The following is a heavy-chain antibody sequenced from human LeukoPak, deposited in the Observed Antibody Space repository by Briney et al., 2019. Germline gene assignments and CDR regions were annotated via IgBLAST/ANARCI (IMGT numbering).Heavy chain of an antibody. J-gene: IGHJ5*02. CDR2: IKSSGSS. D-gene: IGHD5-12*01. CDR1: GGSISGYY. V-gene: IGHV4-59*01. Sequence: SETLSLTCTVSGGSISGYYWSWIRQPPGKGLEWIGYIKSSGSSNYNPSLKSRVTISMDTSKNQFSLRLNSVTAADTAVYYCARDGTVATNWFDPWGQGTLVTVSS. CDR3: ARDGTVATNWFDP.